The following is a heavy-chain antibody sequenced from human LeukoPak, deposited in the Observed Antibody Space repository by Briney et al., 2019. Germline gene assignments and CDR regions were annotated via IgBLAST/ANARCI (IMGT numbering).Heavy chain of an antibody. Sequence: ASVKVSCKASGYIFTGYYMHWVRQAPGQGLEWMGWINPNSGGTNYAQKFQGRVTMTRDTSISTAYMELSRLRSDDTAVYYCARSPYSSGWSTFDYWGQGTLVTVSS. V-gene: IGHV1-2*02. J-gene: IGHJ4*02. CDR1: GYIFTGYY. D-gene: IGHD6-19*01. CDR2: INPNSGGT. CDR3: ARSPYSSGWSTFDY.